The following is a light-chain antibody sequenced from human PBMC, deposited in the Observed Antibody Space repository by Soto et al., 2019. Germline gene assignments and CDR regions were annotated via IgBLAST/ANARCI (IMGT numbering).Light chain of an antibody. V-gene: IGKV4-1*01. CDR1: QSVLYSSNNKNY. CDR2: WAS. J-gene: IGKJ1*01. Sequence: IVMTQSPDSLSVSLVERATINCKSSQSVLYSSNNKNYLAWYQQKPGQPPKLLIYWASTRESGVPDRFSGSGSGTDFTLTISSLQAEDVAVYYCQQYYSTPPTFGQGTKVDI. CDR3: QQYYSTPPT.